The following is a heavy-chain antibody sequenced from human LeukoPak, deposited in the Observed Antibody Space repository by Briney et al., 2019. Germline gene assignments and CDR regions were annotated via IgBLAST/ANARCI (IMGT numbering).Heavy chain of an antibody. Sequence: SETLSLTCTVSGGSISSYYWSWIRQPPGKGLEWIGYIYYRGRTHYNPSLKSRVTISVDTSKNQFSLRLSSVTAADTAVYYCARAVQLERPPPLIGYYYMDVWGKGTTVIVSS. J-gene: IGHJ6*03. CDR3: ARAVQLERPPPLIGYYYMDV. D-gene: IGHD1-1*01. V-gene: IGHV4-59*01. CDR1: GGSISSYY. CDR2: IYYRGRT.